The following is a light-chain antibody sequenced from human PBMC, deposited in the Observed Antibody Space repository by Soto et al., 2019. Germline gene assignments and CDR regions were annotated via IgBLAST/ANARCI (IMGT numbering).Light chain of an antibody. Sequence: DIVLTQSPLSLPVTPGEPASISCRSSQSLLHRNGYNYLDWYLQKPGQSPQLLIHLGSNRASGVPDRFSGSGSCTDFTLKISRVEAEDVGVYYCMQALQTPLTFGGGTKVEIK. CDR1: QSLLHRNGYNY. V-gene: IGKV2-28*01. J-gene: IGKJ4*01. CDR3: MQALQTPLT. CDR2: LGS.